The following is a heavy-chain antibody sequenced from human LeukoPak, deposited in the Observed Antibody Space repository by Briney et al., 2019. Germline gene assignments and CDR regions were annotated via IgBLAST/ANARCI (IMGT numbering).Heavy chain of an antibody. V-gene: IGHV4-34*01. CDR1: GGSFSGYY. CDR2: INHSGST. Sequence: SETLSLTCAVYGGSFSGYYWSWIRQPPGKGLEWIGEINHSGSTNYNPSLKSRVTISVDTSKNQFSLKLSSVTAADTAVYYCARDNDRGYHDYWGQGTLVTVSS. D-gene: IGHD1-1*01. CDR3: ARDNDRGYHDY. J-gene: IGHJ4*02.